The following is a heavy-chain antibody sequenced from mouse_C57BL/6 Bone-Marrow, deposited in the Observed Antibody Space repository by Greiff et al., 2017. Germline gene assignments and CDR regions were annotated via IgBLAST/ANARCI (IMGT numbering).Heavy chain of an antibody. CDR3: ASYYAMDY. J-gene: IGHJ4*01. CDR1: GFTFSSYA. Sequence: EVQGVESGGGLVKPGGSLKLSCAASGFTFSSYAMSWVRQTPEKRLEWVATISDGGSYTSYPDNLKGRFTISRDNAKNNLYLQMSHLKSEDTAMYYCASYYAMDYWGQGTSVTVSS. CDR2: ISDGGSYT. V-gene: IGHV5-4*01.